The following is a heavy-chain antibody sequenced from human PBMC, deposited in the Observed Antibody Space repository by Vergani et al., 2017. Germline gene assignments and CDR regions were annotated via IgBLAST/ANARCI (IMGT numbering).Heavy chain of an antibody. Sequence: QVQLQESGPGLVKPSETLSLNCTVSGGSISSYYWSWIRQPPGQGLEWIGYIYYSGSTNYNPSLKSRVTIAVDTSKNQFSLNLISVTAADTAVYYCARVATMACDYYGMDVWGQGTTVTVSS. CDR1: GGSISSYY. D-gene: IGHD4/OR15-4a*01. CDR2: IYYSGST. CDR3: ARVATMACDYYGMDV. J-gene: IGHJ6*02. V-gene: IGHV4-59*01.